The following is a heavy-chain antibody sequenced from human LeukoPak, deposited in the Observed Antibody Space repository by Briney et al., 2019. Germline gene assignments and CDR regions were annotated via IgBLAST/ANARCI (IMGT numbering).Heavy chain of an antibody. J-gene: IGHJ3*02. CDR2: ISIRSSTI. Sequence: GGSLRLSCAASGFTFSSYSMAWLRQAPGKGLEWVSYISIRSSTIYYADSVKGRFTISRDNAKNSLYVQMNSLRAEDTAVYYCARERDGYTHDAFDIWGQGTMVTVSS. D-gene: IGHD5-24*01. CDR1: GFTFSSYS. V-gene: IGHV3-48*01. CDR3: ARERDGYTHDAFDI.